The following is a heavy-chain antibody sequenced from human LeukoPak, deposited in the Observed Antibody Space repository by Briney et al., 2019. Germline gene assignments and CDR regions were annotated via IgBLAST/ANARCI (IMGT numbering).Heavy chain of an antibody. V-gene: IGHV1-2*02. CDR3: ARTKPPCTSCLLLDY. D-gene: IGHD2-2*01. Sequence: GASVKVSCKASGYTFTGYYIQWLRQAPGQGLEWMGWINPNNGDTIYAQKFQGLVTMSRDTFITTAYMEFRRLTSDDTAVYYCARTKPPCTSCLLLDYWGQGTLVTVTS. J-gene: IGHJ4*02. CDR2: INPNNGDT. CDR1: GYTFTGYY.